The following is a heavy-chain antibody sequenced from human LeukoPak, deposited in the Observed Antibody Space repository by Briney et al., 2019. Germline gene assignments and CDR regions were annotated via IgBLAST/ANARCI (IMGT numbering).Heavy chain of an antibody. Sequence: SETLSLTCVASGGSISSNNWWSWVRQPPGRGLEWIGEIYHIGSTNYNPSLKSRVTISVDTSKNQFSLKLSSVTAADTAVYYCASPSRGPWYFDYWGQGTLVTVSS. CDR1: GGSISSNNW. J-gene: IGHJ4*02. CDR3: ASPSRGPWYFDY. D-gene: IGHD3-10*01. CDR2: IYHIGST. V-gene: IGHV4-4*02.